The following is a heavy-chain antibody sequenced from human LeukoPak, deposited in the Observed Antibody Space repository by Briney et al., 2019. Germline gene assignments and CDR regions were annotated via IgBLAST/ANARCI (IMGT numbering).Heavy chain of an antibody. V-gene: IGHV1-8*01. J-gene: IGHJ5*02. D-gene: IGHD4-17*01. CDR3: ARGRIYGNWFDP. CDR2: MNPNSGNT. Sequence: ASVKVPCKASGYTFTSYDINWVRQATGQGLEWMGWMNPNSGNTGYAQKFQGRVTMTRNTSISTAYMELSSLRSEDTAVYYCARGRIYGNWFDPWGQGTLVTVSS. CDR1: GYTFTSYD.